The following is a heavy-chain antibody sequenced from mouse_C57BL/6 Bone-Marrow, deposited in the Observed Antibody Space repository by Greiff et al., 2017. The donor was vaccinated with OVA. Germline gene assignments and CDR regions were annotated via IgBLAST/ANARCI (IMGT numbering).Heavy chain of an antibody. Sequence: VKLMESGAELVRPGTSVKVSCKASGYAFTNYLIEWVKQRPGQGLEWIGVINPGSGGTNYNEKFKGKATLTADKSSSTAYMQLSSLTSEDSAVYFCARSGGLTFAYWGQGTLVTVSA. V-gene: IGHV1-54*01. D-gene: IGHD2-2*01. CDR3: ARSGGLTFAY. CDR1: GYAFTNYL. J-gene: IGHJ3*01. CDR2: INPGSGGT.